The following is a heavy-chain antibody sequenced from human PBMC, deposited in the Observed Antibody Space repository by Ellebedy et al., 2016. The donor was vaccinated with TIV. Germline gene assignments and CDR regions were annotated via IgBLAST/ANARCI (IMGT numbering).Heavy chain of an antibody. CDR1: GDSISTYF. V-gene: IGHV4-59*01. CDR2: IYSSGNT. CDR3: ARDSKYSSRGGWFDP. Sequence: MPSETLSLTCTVSGDSISTYFWSWIRQPPGKRLEWIGYIYSSGNTNYNPSLKSRVTISIDTSKNQFSLKLSSVTAADTAVYYCARDSKYSSRGGWFDPWGQGTLVTVSS. J-gene: IGHJ5*02. D-gene: IGHD6-13*01.